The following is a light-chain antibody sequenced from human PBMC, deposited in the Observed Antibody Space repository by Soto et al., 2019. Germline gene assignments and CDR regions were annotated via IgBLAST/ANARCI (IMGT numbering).Light chain of an antibody. CDR2: GAS. V-gene: IGKV3D-20*02. CDR1: QSVDNSY. CDR3: QHRTSRYT. J-gene: IGKJ2*01. Sequence: EIVLTQSPGTLSLSSGERATLSCKTSQSVDNSYLAWYQHKHGQPPRLLIYGASGRATGIPDRFRASGSGTDFTLTITRLEPEDFAVYYCQHRTSRYTFGQGTKVETK.